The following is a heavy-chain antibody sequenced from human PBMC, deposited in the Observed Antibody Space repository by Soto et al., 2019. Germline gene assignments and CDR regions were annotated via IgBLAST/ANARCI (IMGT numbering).Heavy chain of an antibody. J-gene: IGHJ4*02. CDR1: GGSISSSSYY. Sequence: QLQLQESGPGLVKPSETLSLTCTVSGGSISSSSYYWGWIRQPPGKGLEWIGSIYYVGSTYYNPSLKSRVTISVDTSKNQFSLRLSSVTAADTAVYYCARHRYLNGEVPYYFDYWGQGTLVTVSS. V-gene: IGHV4-39*01. D-gene: IGHD4-17*01. CDR2: IYYVGST. CDR3: ARHRYLNGEVPYYFDY.